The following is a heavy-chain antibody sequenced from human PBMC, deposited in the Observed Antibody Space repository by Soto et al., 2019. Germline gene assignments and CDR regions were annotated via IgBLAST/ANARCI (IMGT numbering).Heavy chain of an antibody. CDR2: INGYNGNA. D-gene: IGHD3-16*01. J-gene: IGHJ6*02. V-gene: IGHV1-18*01. CDR3: ARMGDVPYYYYGMDV. CDR1: GYTFTPYG. Sequence: QVQLVQSGAEVKKPGASVTVSSKASGYTFTPYGVTWVRQAPGQGLRWLGWINGYNGNAKNAENLQGRVTMTTDTSTSTAYMELRSLRSDDTAVYYCARMGDVPYYYYGMDVWGQGTTVTVSS.